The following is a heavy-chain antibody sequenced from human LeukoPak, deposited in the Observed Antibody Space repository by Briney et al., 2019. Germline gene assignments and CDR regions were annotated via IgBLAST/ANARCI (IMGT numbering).Heavy chain of an antibody. V-gene: IGHV1-3*01. D-gene: IGHD2-2*02. CDR2: INAGNGNT. Sequence: ASVTVSCTASGYTFTSYAMHWVRQAPGQRLEWMGWINAGNGNTKYSQKFQGRVTITRDTSASTAYMELSSLRSEDTAVYYCARGQYCSSTSCYTRQFDPWGQGTLVTVSS. CDR1: GYTFTSYA. J-gene: IGHJ5*02. CDR3: ARGQYCSSTSCYTRQFDP.